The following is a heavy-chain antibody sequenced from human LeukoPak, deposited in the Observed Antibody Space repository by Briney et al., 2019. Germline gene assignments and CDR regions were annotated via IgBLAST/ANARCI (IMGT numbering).Heavy chain of an antibody. V-gene: IGHV1-2*02. CDR3: ARWDGYSSSPDY. CDR2: INPNSADT. J-gene: IGHJ4*02. D-gene: IGHD6-13*01. Sequence: ASVKASCKASGYSFTGYYMHWVRQAPGQGLEWMGWINPNSADTGYAQKFQGRVTMTRDMSISTIYMELTRLRSDDTALYYCARWDGYSSSPDYWGQGTLVTVSS. CDR1: GYSFTGYY.